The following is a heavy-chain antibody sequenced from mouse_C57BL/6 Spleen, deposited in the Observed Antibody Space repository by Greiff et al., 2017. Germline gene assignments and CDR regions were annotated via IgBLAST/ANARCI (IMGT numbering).Heavy chain of an antibody. CDR2: IDPETGGT. D-gene: IGHD1-1*01. CDR3: THYYGSSYGAWFAY. CDR1: GYTFTDYE. J-gene: IGHJ3*01. V-gene: IGHV1-15*01. Sequence: QVHVKQSGAELVRPGASVTLSCKASGYTFTDYEMHWVKQTPVHGLEWIGAIDPETGGTAYNQKFKGKAILTADKSSSTAYMELRSLTSEDSAVYYCTHYYGSSYGAWFAYWGQGTLVTVSA.